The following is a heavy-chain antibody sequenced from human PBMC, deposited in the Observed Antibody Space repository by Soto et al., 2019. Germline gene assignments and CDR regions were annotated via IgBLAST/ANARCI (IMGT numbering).Heavy chain of an antibody. V-gene: IGHV3-23*01. Sequence: GGSLRLSCAASGFTFSDYAMSWVRQAPGKGLECLSLISGTGVPTLYAGSVKGRFSVSRDNSKNTLFLEMNDLRVGDTAIYYCAKSFCSSSSCFFLWVDPWGPGTLVTVSS. CDR2: ISGTGVPT. D-gene: IGHD2-2*01. CDR1: GFTFSDYA. J-gene: IGHJ5*02. CDR3: AKSFCSSSSCFFLWVDP.